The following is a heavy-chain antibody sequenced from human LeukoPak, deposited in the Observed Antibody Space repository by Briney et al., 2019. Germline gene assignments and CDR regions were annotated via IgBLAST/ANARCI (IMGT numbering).Heavy chain of an antibody. Sequence: GGSLRLSCAASGFTFSSYSMNWVRQAPGKGLEWVSSISSSSSYIYYADSVKGRFTISRDNAKNSLYLQMNSLRAEDTAVYYCARETQGSGSSYYYYGMDVWGKGTTVTVSS. D-gene: IGHD3-10*01. J-gene: IGHJ6*04. V-gene: IGHV3-21*04. CDR1: GFTFSSYS. CDR2: ISSSSSYI. CDR3: ARETQGSGSSYYYYGMDV.